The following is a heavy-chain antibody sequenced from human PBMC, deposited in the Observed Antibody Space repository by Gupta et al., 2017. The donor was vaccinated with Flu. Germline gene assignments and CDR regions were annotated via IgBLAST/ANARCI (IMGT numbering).Heavy chain of an antibody. CDR3: ARVGQYQRSRENY. Sequence: QVQLVESGGGVVQPGTSLRLSCVVSVFSFGSYGMHWVRQAPGKGLEGVAIIWYYGGNKYLTDSGKGRFTISRDKCKNTLFLQMNRLTAEDTAVYYFARVGQYQRSRENYWVQGTLVTVSS. CDR1: VFSFGSYG. CDR2: IWYYGGNK. V-gene: IGHV3-33*01. J-gene: IGHJ4*02. D-gene: IGHD2-2*01.